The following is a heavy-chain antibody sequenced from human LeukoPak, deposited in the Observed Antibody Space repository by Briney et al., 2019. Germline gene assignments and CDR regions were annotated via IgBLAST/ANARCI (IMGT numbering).Heavy chain of an antibody. D-gene: IGHD7-27*01. Sequence: GGSLTLSCAASGVSVSNDYISWVRQPPGKGLEWVAVIYSGGNTYYADSVKGRFTISRDNSKNTVYLQMNTVRAEDTAVYYCARGWGMFGYWGQGTLVTVSS. CDR2: IYSGGNT. CDR3: ARGWGMFGY. CDR1: GVSVSNDY. J-gene: IGHJ4*02. V-gene: IGHV3-53*01.